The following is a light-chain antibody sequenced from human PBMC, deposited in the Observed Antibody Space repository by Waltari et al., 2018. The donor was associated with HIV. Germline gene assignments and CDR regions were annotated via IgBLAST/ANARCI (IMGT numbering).Light chain of an antibody. CDR1: QSVSTN. V-gene: IGKV3-15*01. Sequence: EIVMTQSPATLSVSPGERATLSCRASQSVSTNLAWYQQKPGQAPGLLIYSASTRATGISSRFSGSGSGTHFTLTISSLDPEDFAVYYCQQGRTFGQGTKLEI. J-gene: IGKJ2*01. CDR3: QQGRT. CDR2: SAS.